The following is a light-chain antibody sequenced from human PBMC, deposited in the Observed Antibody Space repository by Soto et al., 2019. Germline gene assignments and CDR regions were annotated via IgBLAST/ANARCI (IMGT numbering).Light chain of an antibody. CDR3: HQYGSSPAT. J-gene: IGKJ1*01. CDR1: QSVSSSY. V-gene: IGKV3-20*01. Sequence: EMVLTQSPGTLSLSPGERATLSCRASQSVSSSYSAWYQQRRGQAPRLLIYGATSRATGIPDRFSGSGSGTDFTLTISRLEPEDFAVYYCHQYGSSPATFGQGTKVDIK. CDR2: GAT.